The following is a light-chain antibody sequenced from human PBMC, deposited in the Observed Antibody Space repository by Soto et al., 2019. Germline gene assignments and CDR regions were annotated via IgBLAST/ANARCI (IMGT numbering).Light chain of an antibody. J-gene: IGLJ1*01. CDR3: SLYTSSSTYV. V-gene: IGLV2-18*01. Sequence: QTVLPPAPPVSWSPGQSVTISCTGTSSDVGSYNRVSWYQQPPGTAPKLMIYEVSNRPSGVPDRFSGSKSGNTASLTISGLQAEDEADYYCSLYTSSSTYVFGTGTKVTVL. CDR1: SSDVGSYNR. CDR2: EVS.